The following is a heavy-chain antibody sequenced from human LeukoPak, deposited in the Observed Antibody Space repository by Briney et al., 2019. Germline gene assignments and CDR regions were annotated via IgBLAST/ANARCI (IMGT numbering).Heavy chain of an antibody. Sequence: ASVRVSCKASGYTFTGYYMHWVRQAPGQGLEWMGWINPNSGGTNYAQKFQGRVTMTRDTSISTAYMELSRLRSDDTAVYYCARPGGSSGYYKGPTNFDYWGQGTLVTVSS. J-gene: IGHJ4*02. CDR1: GYTFTGYY. V-gene: IGHV1-2*02. D-gene: IGHD3-22*01. CDR2: INPNSGGT. CDR3: ARPGGSSGYYKGPTNFDY.